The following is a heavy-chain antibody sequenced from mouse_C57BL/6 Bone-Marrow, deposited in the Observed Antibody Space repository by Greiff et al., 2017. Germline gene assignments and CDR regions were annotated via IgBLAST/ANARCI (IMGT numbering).Heavy chain of an antibody. D-gene: IGHD1-1*01. V-gene: IGHV1-81*01. Sequence: VHLVESGAELARPGASVKLSCKASGYTFTSYGISWVKQRTGPGLEWIGEIYPRSGNTYSNEKFKGKATLTADKSSSTAYMELSSLTSEDSAVYFCARFHYYYGSSYDEYRGEGTTLTDSS. CDR1: GYTFTSYG. CDR2: IYPRSGNT. CDR3: ARFHYYYGSSYDEY. J-gene: IGHJ2*01.